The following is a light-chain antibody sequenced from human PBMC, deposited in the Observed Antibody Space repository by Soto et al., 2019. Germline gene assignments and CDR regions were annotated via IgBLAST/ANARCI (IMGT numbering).Light chain of an antibody. CDR2: EVN. J-gene: IGLJ2*01. Sequence: QSALTQPPSASGSPGQSVGISCTGTNSDIGNYNFVSWYQQHPGKAPKLMIYEVNKRPSGVPDRFSGSKSGNTASLTVSGLQPEDEADYYCSSYAGRNNLLFGGGTKLTVL. CDR3: SSYAGRNNLL. V-gene: IGLV2-8*01. CDR1: NSDIGNYNF.